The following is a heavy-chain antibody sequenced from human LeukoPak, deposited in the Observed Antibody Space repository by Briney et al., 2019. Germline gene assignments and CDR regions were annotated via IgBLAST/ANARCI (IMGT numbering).Heavy chain of an antibody. CDR1: GYTFAGYY. CDR2: INPNSGGT. D-gene: IGHD1-14*01. CDR3: ARLPFNHLGFDY. Sequence: ASVKVSCKASGYTFAGYYMHWVRQAPGQGLEWMGWINPNSGGTNYAQKFQGRVTMTRDTSISTAYMELRRLRSDDTAVYYCARLPFNHLGFDYWGQGTLVTVSS. J-gene: IGHJ4*02. V-gene: IGHV1-2*02.